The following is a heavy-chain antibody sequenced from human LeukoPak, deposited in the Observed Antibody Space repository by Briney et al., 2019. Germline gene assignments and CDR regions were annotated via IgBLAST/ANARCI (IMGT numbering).Heavy chain of an antibody. Sequence: SVKVSCKASGYTFTGYYIHWVRQAPGQGLEWMGWISPISGVPKIAQNFQGRVSMTSDTSISTAYMELSSLRSDDTALYYCARSERSGAGTDAFDIWGQGTVVTVSS. J-gene: IGHJ3*02. CDR1: GYTFTGYY. CDR3: ARSERSGAGTDAFDI. V-gene: IGHV1-2*02. CDR2: ISPISGVP. D-gene: IGHD1-1*01.